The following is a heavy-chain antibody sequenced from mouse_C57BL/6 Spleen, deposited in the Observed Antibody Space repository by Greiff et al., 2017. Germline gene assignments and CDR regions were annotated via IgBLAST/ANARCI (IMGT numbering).Heavy chain of an antibody. J-gene: IGHJ3*01. Sequence: EVQRVESGEGLVKPGGSLKLSCAASGFTFSSYAMSWVRQTPEKRLEWVAYISSGGDYIYYADTVKGRFTISRNNARNTLYLQMSSLKSEDTAMYYCTREYSNYEAWLACWGQGTLVTVAA. CDR1: GFTFSSYA. CDR2: ISSGGDYI. CDR3: TREYSNYEAWLAC. D-gene: IGHD2-5*01. V-gene: IGHV5-9-1*02.